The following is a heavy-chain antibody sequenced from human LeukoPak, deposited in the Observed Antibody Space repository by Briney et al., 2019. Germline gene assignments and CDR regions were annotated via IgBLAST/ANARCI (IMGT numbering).Heavy chain of an antibody. J-gene: IGHJ6*04. V-gene: IGHV3-48*03. CDR1: GFTFSSYE. D-gene: IGHD2-8*01. CDR3: ARGGGVYYYYYGMDV. CDR2: ISSSGSTI. Sequence: PGGSLRLSCAASGFTFSSYEMNWVRQAPGKGLEWGSYISSSGSTINYADSVKGRFTISRDNAKNSLYLQMNSLRAEDTAVYYCARGGGVYYYYYGMDVWGKGTTVTVSS.